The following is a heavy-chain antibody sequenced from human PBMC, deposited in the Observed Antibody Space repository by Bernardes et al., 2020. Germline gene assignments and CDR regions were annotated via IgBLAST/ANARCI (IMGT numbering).Heavy chain of an antibody. CDR1: GDSVSSSSYY. D-gene: IGHD2-21*01. CDR2: IYYSGST. J-gene: IGHJ4*02. Sequence: ETLSLTCTVSGDSVSSSSYYWSWLRQSPGKGLEWIGYIYYSGSTNYNPSLNSRVTISVDMSKNQFSLKLTSVTAADTAVYYCARRGYYPNYFDYWGQGTLVTVSS. V-gene: IGHV4-61*01. CDR3: ARRGYYPNYFDY.